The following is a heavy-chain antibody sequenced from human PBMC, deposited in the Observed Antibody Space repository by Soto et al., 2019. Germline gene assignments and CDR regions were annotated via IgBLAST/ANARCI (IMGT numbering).Heavy chain of an antibody. Sequence: QVQLVQSGAEVKKPGSSVKVSCKASGGTFSSYAISWVRQAPGQGLEWMGGIIPISGTANYAQKFQGRVTITADESTSTDYMELSSLRSEDTAVYYCARSQGSSTSLELYYSYYYGMDVWGQGTTVTVSS. CDR2: IIPISGTA. D-gene: IGHD2-2*01. CDR1: GGTFSSYA. CDR3: ARSQGSSTSLELYYSYYYGMDV. J-gene: IGHJ6*02. V-gene: IGHV1-69*01.